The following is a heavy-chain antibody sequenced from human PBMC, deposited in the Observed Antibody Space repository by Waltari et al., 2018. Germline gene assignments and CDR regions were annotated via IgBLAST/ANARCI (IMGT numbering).Heavy chain of an antibody. V-gene: IGHV3-72*01. CDR1: GFTFRDHY. CDR2: TRNKANSDTT. D-gene: IGHD3-10*01. J-gene: IGHJ4*02. CDR3: ALITMVRGAPFDY. Sequence: EVQLVESGGGLVQPGGSLRLSCAASGFTFRDHYMAWVRQPPGKGLAWVGRTRNKANSDTTEYAASVKGRFTISRDDSKNSLYLQMNSLKTEDTAVYYCALITMVRGAPFDYWGQGTLVTVSS.